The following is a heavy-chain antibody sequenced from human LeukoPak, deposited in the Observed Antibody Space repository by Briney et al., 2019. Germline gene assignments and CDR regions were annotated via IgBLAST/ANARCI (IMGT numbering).Heavy chain of an antibody. CDR2: ITSSSSYI. CDR1: GFTFSSYS. V-gene: IGHV3-21*01. CDR3: ARDLLSGWVGLGD. Sequence: PGGSLRLSCAASGFTFSSYSMNWVRQAPGKGLEWVSSITSSSSYIYYADSVKGRFTISRDNAKNSVYLQMNSLRAEDTAVYYCARDLLSGWVGLGDWGQGTLVTVSS. D-gene: IGHD6-19*01. J-gene: IGHJ4*02.